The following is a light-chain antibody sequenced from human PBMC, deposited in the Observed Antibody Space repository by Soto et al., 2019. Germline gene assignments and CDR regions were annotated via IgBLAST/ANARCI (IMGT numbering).Light chain of an antibody. CDR1: QSVSSN. J-gene: IGKJ1*01. CDR3: QQYNNWPPAT. V-gene: IGKV3-15*01. CDR2: GAS. Sequence: EIVMTRSPATLSVSPGERATLSCRASQSVSSNLAWYQQKPGQAPRLLIYGASTRATGIPARFSGSGSGTEFTLTISSLQSGDFAVYYCQQYNNWPPATFGQGTKVDIK.